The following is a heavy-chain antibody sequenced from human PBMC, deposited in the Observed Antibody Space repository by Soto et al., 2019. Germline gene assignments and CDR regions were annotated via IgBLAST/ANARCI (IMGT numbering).Heavy chain of an antibody. J-gene: IGHJ4*02. CDR1: GYTFTSYG. V-gene: IGHV1-18*01. Sequence: QVQLVQSGAEVKKPGASVKVSCKASGYTFTSYGISWVRQAPGQGLEWMGWISAYNGNTNYAQKLXGXVXMXXDTSTSTAYMELRRLRSDDTAVYYCARDPGFRSDYWGQGTLVTVSS. CDR3: ARDPGFRSDY. CDR2: ISAYNGNT. D-gene: IGHD3-9*01.